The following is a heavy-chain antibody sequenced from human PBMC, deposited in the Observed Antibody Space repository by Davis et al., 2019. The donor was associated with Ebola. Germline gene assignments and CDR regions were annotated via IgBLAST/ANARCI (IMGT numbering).Heavy chain of an antibody. Sequence: PSETLSLTCAVSGGSISSGGYSWSWIRQPPGKGLEWIGYIYHSGSTYYNPSLKSRVTISVDRSKNQFSLKLSSVTAADTAVYYCARVSEIFGDAFDIWGQGTMVTVSS. J-gene: IGHJ3*02. D-gene: IGHD3-3*01. CDR1: GGSISSGGYS. CDR2: IYHSGST. CDR3: ARVSEIFGDAFDI. V-gene: IGHV4-30-2*01.